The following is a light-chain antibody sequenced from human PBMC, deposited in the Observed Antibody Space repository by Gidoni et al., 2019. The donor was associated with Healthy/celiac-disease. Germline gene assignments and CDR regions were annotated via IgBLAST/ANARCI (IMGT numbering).Light chain of an antibody. J-gene: IGKJ3*01. Sequence: DIQLTQSPSFQSASVGDRVTITCWASQGISSYLAWYQQKPGKAPKLLIYAASTLQSGVPSRFSGSGSGTEFTLTISSLQPEDFATYYCQQLNSYPRTFXPXTKVDIK. V-gene: IGKV1-9*01. CDR2: AAS. CDR3: QQLNSYPRT. CDR1: QGISSY.